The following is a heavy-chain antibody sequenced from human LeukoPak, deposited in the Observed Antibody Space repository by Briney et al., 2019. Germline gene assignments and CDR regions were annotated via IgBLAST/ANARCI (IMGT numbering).Heavy chain of an antibody. J-gene: IGHJ6*02. CDR1: GYTFTSYG. CDR3: ARGVPAAILQGFWGYYYYGMDV. V-gene: IGHV1-18*01. D-gene: IGHD2-2*02. CDR2: NSAYNGNT. Sequence: ASVKVSCKASGYTFTSYGISWVRQAPGQGLEWMGWNSAYNGNTNYAQRLQGRVTMTTDTSTSTAYMELRSLRSDDTAVYYCARGVPAAILQGFWGYYYYGMDVWGQGTTVTVSS.